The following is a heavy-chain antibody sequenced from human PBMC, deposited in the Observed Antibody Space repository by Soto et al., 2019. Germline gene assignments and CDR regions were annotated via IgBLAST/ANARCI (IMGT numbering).Heavy chain of an antibody. CDR3: ARAKYGECDAY. CDR2: ISGFNYDT. V-gene: IGHV1-18*01. D-gene: IGHD4-17*01. J-gene: IGHJ4*02. CDR1: GYIFTNYG. Sequence: QVQLVQSGAEVKKPGAPVKVSCKASGYIFTNYGLNWVRQAPGQGLEWMGWISGFNYDTYHAEKCQGRVAMTSEAATTTAYMDLRNLTSGDTAVYYCARAKYGECDAYLCQGTLVSVSS.